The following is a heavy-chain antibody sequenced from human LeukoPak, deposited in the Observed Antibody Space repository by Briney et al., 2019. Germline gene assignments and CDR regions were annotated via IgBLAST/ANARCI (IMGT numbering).Heavy chain of an antibody. D-gene: IGHD3-9*01. CDR1: GGSFSGYY. V-gene: IGHV4-34*01. CDR3: ARGCDILTGYYMDV. Sequence: SETLSLTCAVYGGSFSGYYWSWIRQPPGKGLEWIGEINHSGSTNYNPSLKSRVTISVDTSKNQFSLKLSSVTAADTAVYYCARGCDILTGYYMDVWGKGTTVTVSS. CDR2: INHSGST. J-gene: IGHJ6*03.